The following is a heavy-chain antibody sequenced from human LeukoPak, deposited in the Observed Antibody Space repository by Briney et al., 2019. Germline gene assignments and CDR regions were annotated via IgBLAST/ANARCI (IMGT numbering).Heavy chain of an antibody. CDR1: GGTFSSYA. D-gene: IGHD1-26*01. J-gene: IGHJ4*02. Sequence: SVKVSCKASGGTFSSYAISWVRQAPGQGLEWMGRIIPILGIANYAQKFQGRVTITADKSTSTAYMELSSLRSEDAAVYYCARSSNSGCYLKGYYFDYWGQGTLVTVSS. CDR2: IIPILGIA. CDR3: ARSSNSGCYLKGYYFDY. V-gene: IGHV1-69*04.